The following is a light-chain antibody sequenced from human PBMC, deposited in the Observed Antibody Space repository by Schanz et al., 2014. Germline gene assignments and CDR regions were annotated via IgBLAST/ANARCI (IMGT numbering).Light chain of an antibody. CDR3: QQYNNWPPWT. CDR2: GAS. J-gene: IGKJ1*01. Sequence: VMTQSPATLSVSPGERATLSCRASQSVSSNLAWYQQKPGQAPRLLIYGASTRATGIPARFSGSGSGTEFTLTISSLQSEDFAVYYCQQYNNWPPWTFGQGTKVEIK. CDR1: QSVSSN. V-gene: IGKV3-15*01.